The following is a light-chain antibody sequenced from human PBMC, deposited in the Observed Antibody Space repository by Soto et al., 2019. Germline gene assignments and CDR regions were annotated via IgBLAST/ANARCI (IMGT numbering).Light chain of an antibody. Sequence: DIQMTQSPSTLSASVGDRVTITCRASQSISRWMVWYQQKPGKAPKLLIYDASSLESGVPSRFSGSGSGTEFTLTISSLQPDDFATYYCQQYNRYPVYTFGQGTRLEIK. CDR3: QQYNRYPVYT. CDR2: DAS. V-gene: IGKV1-5*01. J-gene: IGKJ2*01. CDR1: QSISRW.